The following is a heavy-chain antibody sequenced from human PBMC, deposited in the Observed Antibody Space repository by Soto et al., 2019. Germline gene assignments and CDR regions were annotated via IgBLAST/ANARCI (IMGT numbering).Heavy chain of an antibody. V-gene: IGHV3-21*01. CDR2: ISSSSSYI. CDR1: GFTFSSYS. J-gene: IGHJ5*02. Sequence: EVQLVESGGGLVKPGGSLRLSCAASGFTFSSYSMNWVRQAPGKGLEWVSSISSSSSYIYYADSVKGRFTISRDNAKNSLYLQMNSLRAEDTAVYYCARDANCGGDCPPPSWFDPWGQGTLVTVSS. CDR3: ARDANCGGDCPPPSWFDP. D-gene: IGHD2-21*02.